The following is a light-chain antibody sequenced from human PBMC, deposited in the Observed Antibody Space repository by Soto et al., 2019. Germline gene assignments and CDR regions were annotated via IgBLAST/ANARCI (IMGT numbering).Light chain of an antibody. J-gene: IGKJ5*01. CDR3: QQRHMWPIT. CDR1: QSVSKP. Sequence: EIVLTQSPATLSLSPGERATLSCRASQSVSKPLAWYQQKSGQSPRLLIYDASTRAPGIPARFSGSGSGTDFTLTISSLEPEDFAVYYCQQRHMWPITFGQGTRLEIK. CDR2: DAS. V-gene: IGKV3-11*01.